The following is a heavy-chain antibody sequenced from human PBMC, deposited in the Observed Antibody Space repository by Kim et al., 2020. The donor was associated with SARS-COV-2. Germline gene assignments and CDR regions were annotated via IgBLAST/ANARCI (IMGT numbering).Heavy chain of an antibody. CDR2: INPNSGGT. J-gene: IGHJ3*02. V-gene: IGHV1-2*06. CDR1: GYTFTGYY. CDR3: ARDLKNYDFWSNDAFDI. Sequence: ASVKVSCQASGYTFTGYYMHWVRQAPGQGLEWMGRINPNSGGTNYAQKFQGRVTMTRDTSISTAYMELSRLRSDDTAVYYCARDLKNYDFWSNDAFDIWGQGTMVTVSS. D-gene: IGHD3-3*01.